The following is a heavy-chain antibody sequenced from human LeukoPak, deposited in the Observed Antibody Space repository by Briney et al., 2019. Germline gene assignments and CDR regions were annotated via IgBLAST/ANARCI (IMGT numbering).Heavy chain of an antibody. V-gene: IGHV3-23*01. D-gene: IGHD2-2*01. Sequence: GGSLRLSCAASGFTFSSYAMSWVRQAPGKGLEWVSAISGSGGSTYYADSVKGRFTISRDNSKNTLYLQMNSLRAEDTAVYYCAKSPGPGCSGPSCHYYFDYWGQGTLVTVSS. CDR2: ISGSGGST. J-gene: IGHJ4*02. CDR3: AKSPGPGCSGPSCHYYFDY. CDR1: GFTFSSYA.